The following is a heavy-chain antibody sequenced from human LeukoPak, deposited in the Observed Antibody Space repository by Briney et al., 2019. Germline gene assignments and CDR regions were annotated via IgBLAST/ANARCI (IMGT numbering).Heavy chain of an antibody. CDR3: AKDYYPNAYYRYYIMDV. Sequence: PGGSLRLSCAVSGFSFSSYAMSWIRQAPGKGLEWVSLVSGSSDATFYADSVKGRFTISSDNSQNTLFLQMNNLRAGDTAVYYCAKDYYPNAYYRYYIMDVWGQGTTVTVSS. CDR2: VSGSSDAT. CDR1: GFSFSSYA. D-gene: IGHD3-10*01. J-gene: IGHJ6*02. V-gene: IGHV3-23*01.